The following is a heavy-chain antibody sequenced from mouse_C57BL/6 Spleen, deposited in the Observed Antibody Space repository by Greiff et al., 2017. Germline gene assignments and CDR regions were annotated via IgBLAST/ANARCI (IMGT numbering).Heavy chain of an antibody. CDR2: ISSGSSTI. J-gene: IGHJ1*03. D-gene: IGHD1-1*01. Sequence: EVKLMESGGGLVKPGGSLKLSCAASGFTFSDYGMHWVRQAPEKGLEWVAYISSGSSTIYYADTVKGRFTISIDNAKNTLFLQMTSLRSEDTAMYYCASYGSRYFDVWGTGTTVTVSS. CDR3: ASYGSRYFDV. CDR1: GFTFSDYG. V-gene: IGHV5-17*01.